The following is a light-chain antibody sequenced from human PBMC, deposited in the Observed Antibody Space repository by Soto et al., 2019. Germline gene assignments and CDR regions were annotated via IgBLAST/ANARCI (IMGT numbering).Light chain of an antibody. CDR2: EGS. CDR3: FSYTTSSTLV. CDR1: SSDVGSYNL. Sequence: QSALTQPASVSGSPGQSITISCTGTSSDVGSYNLVSWYQQHPGKAPKLMIYEGSKRPSGVSHRFSGSKSGNTASLTISGLQAEDEADYYCFSYTTSSTLVFGGGTKLTVL. J-gene: IGLJ3*02. V-gene: IGLV2-14*02.